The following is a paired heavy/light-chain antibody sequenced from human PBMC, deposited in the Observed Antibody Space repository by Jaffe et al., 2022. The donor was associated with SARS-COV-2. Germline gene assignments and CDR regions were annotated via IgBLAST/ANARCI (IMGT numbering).Heavy chain of an antibody. CDR3: ARSRDRLRFDF. CDR2: INHTGT. J-gene: IGHJ4*02. Sequence: QVQLQQWGAGLLKPSETLSLTCAVYGGSFSGYFWSWIRQPPGKGLEWIGEINHTGTKYNPSLKSRVTISVDTSKNQFSLKLSSVTAADTAVYYCARSRDRLRFDFWGQGTLVTVS. V-gene: IGHV4-34*01. CDR1: GGSFSGYF. D-gene: IGHD3-3*01.
Light chain of an antibody. J-gene: IGLJ1*01. CDR2: DVS. V-gene: IGLV2-14*01. Sequence: QSALTQPASVSGSPGQSITISCTGTSSDVGGYNYVSWYQLHPGKAPKLMIYDVSNRPSGVSNRFSGSKSGDTASLTISGLQAEDEADYCCSSYTSSSTLVFGTGTKVTVL. CDR1: SSDVGGYNY. CDR3: SSYTSSSTLV.